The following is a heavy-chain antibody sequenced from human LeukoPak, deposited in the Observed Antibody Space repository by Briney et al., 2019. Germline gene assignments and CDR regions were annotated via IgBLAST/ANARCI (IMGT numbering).Heavy chain of an antibody. CDR1: GFTFDDYA. D-gene: IGHD6-6*01. Sequence: PGGSLRLSCAASGFTFDDYAMHWVRQAPGKGLEWVSGISGSGGSTYYADSVKGRFTISRDNSKNTLYLQMNSLRAEDTAVYYCAKFSHISYHTASSQIFDYWGQGTLVTVSS. J-gene: IGHJ4*02. V-gene: IGHV3-23*01. CDR3: AKFSHISYHTASSQIFDY. CDR2: ISGSGGST.